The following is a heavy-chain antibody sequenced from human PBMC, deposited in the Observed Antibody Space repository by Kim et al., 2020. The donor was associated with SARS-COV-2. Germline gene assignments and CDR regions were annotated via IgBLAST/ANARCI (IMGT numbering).Heavy chain of an antibody. J-gene: IGHJ4*02. D-gene: IGHD5-12*01. CDR3: ARTDSGAYKYLDF. Sequence: ASVKVSCKASGYNFGSYDINWVRQATGQGLEWMGWMNPNSGNTGYAQTFQGRVTLTRDISMRTGYMELSSLRSEDTAVYYCARTDSGAYKYLDFWGQGTLVTVSS. CDR1: GYNFGSYD. CDR2: MNPNSGNT. V-gene: IGHV1-8*01.